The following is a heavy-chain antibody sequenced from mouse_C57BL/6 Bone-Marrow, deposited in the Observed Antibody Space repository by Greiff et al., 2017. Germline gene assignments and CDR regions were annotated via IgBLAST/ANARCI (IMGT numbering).Heavy chain of an antibody. CDR3: ARDGGVSLYYDYDAYFDY. D-gene: IGHD2-4*01. V-gene: IGHV3-5*01. CDR2: IYYSGTI. Sequence: VQLKESGPGLVKPSQTVFLTCTVTGISITTGNYRWSWIRQFPGNKLEWIGYIYYSGTITYNPSRTSRTTITRDTPKNQFFLEMNSLTAEDTATYYCARDGGVSLYYDYDAYFDYWGQGTTLTVSS. CDR1: GISITTGNYR. J-gene: IGHJ2*01.